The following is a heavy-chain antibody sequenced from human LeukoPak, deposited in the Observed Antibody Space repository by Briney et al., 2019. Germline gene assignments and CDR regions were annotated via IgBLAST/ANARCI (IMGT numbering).Heavy chain of an antibody. D-gene: IGHD3-22*01. J-gene: IGHJ4*02. CDR2: MNPNSGNT. Sequence: ASVKVSCKASGYTFTSYDINWVRQATGQGLEWMGWMNPNSGNTGYAQKFQGRVTITWNTSISTAYMELSSLRSEDTAVYYCARRLYDSSGYYSDYWGQGALVTVSS. CDR1: GYTFTSYD. CDR3: ARRLYDSSGYYSDY. V-gene: IGHV1-8*03.